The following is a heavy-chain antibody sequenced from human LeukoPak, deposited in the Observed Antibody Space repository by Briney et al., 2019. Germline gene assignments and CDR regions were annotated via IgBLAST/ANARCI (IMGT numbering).Heavy chain of an antibody. V-gene: IGHV3-30-3*01. CDR3: ASWRGSGSYGGYFDY. Sequence: SGGSLRLSCAASGFTFSSYAMHWVRQAPGKGLEWVAVISYDGSNKYYADSVKGRFTISRDNSKNTLYLQMNSLRAEDTAVYYCASWRGSGSYGGYFDYWGQGTLVTVSS. CDR1: GFTFSSYA. J-gene: IGHJ4*02. CDR2: ISYDGSNK. D-gene: IGHD3-10*01.